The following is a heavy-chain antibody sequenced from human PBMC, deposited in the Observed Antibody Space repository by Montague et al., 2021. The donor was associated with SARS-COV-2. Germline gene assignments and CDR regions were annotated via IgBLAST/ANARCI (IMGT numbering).Heavy chain of an antibody. Sequence: SETLSLTCAVYGGSFSGYYWSWIRQPPGKGMEWIWEINHSGSTKYNPSLKSRVSMSVDKSWHQFSLRLTSVTAADTAIYYCARGGRGKSDLAYWGQGTLVTVSS. V-gene: IGHV4-34*01. J-gene: IGHJ4*02. CDR3: ARGGRGKSDLAY. CDR2: INHSGST. CDR1: GGSFSGYY. D-gene: IGHD1-26*01.